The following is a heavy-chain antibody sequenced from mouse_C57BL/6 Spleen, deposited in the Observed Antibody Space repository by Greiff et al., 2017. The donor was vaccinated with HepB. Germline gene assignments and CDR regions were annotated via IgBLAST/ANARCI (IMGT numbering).Heavy chain of an antibody. D-gene: IGHD4-1*01. Sequence: EVMLVESEGGLVQPGSSMKLSCTASGFTFSDYYMAWVRQVPEKGLEWVANINYDGSSTYYLDSLKSRFIISRDNAKNILYLQMSSLKSEDTATYYCARGTGPDYWGQGTTLTVSS. CDR1: GFTFSDYY. J-gene: IGHJ2*01. V-gene: IGHV5-16*01. CDR2: INYDGSST. CDR3: ARGTGPDY.